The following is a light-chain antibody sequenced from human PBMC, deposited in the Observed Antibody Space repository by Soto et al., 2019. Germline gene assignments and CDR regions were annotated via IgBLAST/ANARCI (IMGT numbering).Light chain of an antibody. Sequence: EIVLTQSPGTLSLSPGERATLSCRASESVSNDHLAWYQRKPGQAPRLLIYGASYRATDIPYGFSGSGSGTDFTLTIARLEAEDFAVYICQQYGSTPPTFGLGTKVEI. CDR2: GAS. CDR3: QQYGSTPPT. V-gene: IGKV3-20*01. J-gene: IGKJ1*01. CDR1: ESVSNDH.